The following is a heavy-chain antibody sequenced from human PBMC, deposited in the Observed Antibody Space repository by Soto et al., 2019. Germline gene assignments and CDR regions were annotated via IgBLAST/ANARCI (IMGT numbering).Heavy chain of an antibody. J-gene: IGHJ4*02. Sequence: PSETLSLTCTVSGGSISSSSYYWGWIRQPPGKGLEWIGNIYYSGSTYYNPSLKSRVTISVDTSKNQFSLKLSSVTAADTAVYYCARRHRRSFIDYRGQGTLVTVSS. CDR3: ARRHRRSFIDY. V-gene: IGHV4-39*01. D-gene: IGHD6-13*01. CDR1: GGSISSSSYY. CDR2: IYYSGST.